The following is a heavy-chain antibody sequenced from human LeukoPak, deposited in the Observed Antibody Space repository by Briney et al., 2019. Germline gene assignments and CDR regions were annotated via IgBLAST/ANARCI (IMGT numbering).Heavy chain of an antibody. J-gene: IGHJ6*04. CDR2: INSDGSST. D-gene: IGHD3-10*02. V-gene: IGHV3-74*01. Sequence: GGSLRLSCAASGFTFSSYWMHWVRQAPGKGLVWVSRINSDGSSTSYADSVKGRFTISRDNAKNSLYLQMNSLRAEDTAVYYCAELGITMIGGVWGKGTTVTTSS. CDR1: GFTFSSYW. CDR3: AELGITMIGGV.